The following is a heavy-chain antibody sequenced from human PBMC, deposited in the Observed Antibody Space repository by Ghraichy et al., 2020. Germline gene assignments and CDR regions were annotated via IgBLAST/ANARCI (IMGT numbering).Heavy chain of an antibody. V-gene: IGHV3-48*01. J-gene: IGHJ4*02. CDR3: ARGLTPYYGSGIGGTSPFHH. Sequence: GESLRLSCAASGFTFSSYSMNWVRQAPGKGLEWVAYITSRSNSIYYADSVKGRFTISRDNAKNSLFLQMKSLRAEDTAVYYCARGLTPYYGSGIGGTSPFHHWVQGTLVTVSS. CDR2: ITSRSNSI. CDR1: GFTFSSYS. D-gene: IGHD3-10*01.